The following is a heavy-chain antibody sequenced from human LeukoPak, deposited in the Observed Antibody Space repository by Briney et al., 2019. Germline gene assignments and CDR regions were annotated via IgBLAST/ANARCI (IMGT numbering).Heavy chain of an antibody. CDR3: AELGITMIGGV. J-gene: IGHJ6*04. CDR2: ISSSGSTI. CDR1: AFTFSNYN. D-gene: IGHD3-10*02. Sequence: PGGSLRLSCAASAFTFSNYNMNWVRQAPGKGLEWVSYISSSGSTIYYADSVKGRFTISRDNAKNSLYLQMNSLRVEDTAVYYCAELGITMIGGVWGKGTTVTISS. V-gene: IGHV3-48*04.